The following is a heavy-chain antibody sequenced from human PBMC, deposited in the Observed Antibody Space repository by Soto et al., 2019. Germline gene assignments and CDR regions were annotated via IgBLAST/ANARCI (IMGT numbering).Heavy chain of an antibody. Sequence: QIQLVQSGAEVKKPEASLRVSCKASGYTFSNFGISWVRQAPGQGLEWMGWLNTYNGNTNFAVKFQGRVTMTTDTSTSTAYMDLRSLTSDDTAVYYCARGPDPTYFDFWGQGTLVTVSS. CDR2: LNTYNGNT. CDR1: GYTFSNFG. V-gene: IGHV1-18*01. J-gene: IGHJ4*02. CDR3: ARGPDPTYFDF.